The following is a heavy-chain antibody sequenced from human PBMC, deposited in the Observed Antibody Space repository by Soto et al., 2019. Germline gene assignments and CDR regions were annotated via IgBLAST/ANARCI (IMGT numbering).Heavy chain of an antibody. CDR3: AKDLIAAAGTIDY. J-gene: IGHJ4*02. V-gene: IGHV3-23*01. Sequence: EVQLLESGGGLVQPGGSLRLSCAASGFTFSSYAMSWVRQAPGKGLEWVSAISGSGGSTYYADSVKGRLNISRDNSKNTLYLQMNSLRAEDTAVYYCAKDLIAAAGTIDYWVQGTLVTVSS. CDR1: GFTFSSYA. CDR2: ISGSGGST. D-gene: IGHD6-13*01.